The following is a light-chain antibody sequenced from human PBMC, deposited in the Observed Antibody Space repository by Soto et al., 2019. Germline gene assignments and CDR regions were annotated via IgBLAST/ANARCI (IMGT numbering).Light chain of an antibody. CDR3: QHYYSNSEA. V-gene: IGKV1-5*01. Sequence: DIQMTQSPSTLSGSVGYRFTITCRASQSIGRWLSWYQQKPVKAPKLLIYQASTLKSGVPSRFSGSGSGTEFTLTISSLQPDDFATYYCQHYYSNSEAFGQGTRVDIK. CDR2: QAS. CDR1: QSIGRW. J-gene: IGKJ1*01.